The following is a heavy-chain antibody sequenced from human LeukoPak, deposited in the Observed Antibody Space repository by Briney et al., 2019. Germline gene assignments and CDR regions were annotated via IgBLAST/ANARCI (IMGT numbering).Heavy chain of an antibody. CDR3: AREYYDILTGYSTSYFDY. J-gene: IGHJ4*02. CDR2: IYYSGST. Sequence: PSETLSLTCTVSGGSISSGDYYWSWIRQPPGKGLEWIGYIYYSGSTYYDPSLKSRVTISVDTFKNQFSLKLSSVTAADTAVYYCAREYYDILTGYSTSYFDYWGQGTLVTVSS. CDR1: GGSISSGDYY. V-gene: IGHV4-30-4*08. D-gene: IGHD3-9*01.